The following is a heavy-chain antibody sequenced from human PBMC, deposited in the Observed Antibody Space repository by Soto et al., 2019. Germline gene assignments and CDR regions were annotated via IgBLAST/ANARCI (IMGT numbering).Heavy chain of an antibody. CDR1: GFTFSSYG. CDR3: ARLSSSWSMDV. Sequence: QVQLVESGGGVVQPGRSLRLSCAASGFTFSSYGMHWVRQAPGKGLEWVAGTWYDGSNKYHADSVKGRITISRDNSKNTLDLQMNSLRVEDTAVYYCARLSSSWSMDVWGQGTTVTVSS. J-gene: IGHJ6*02. CDR2: TWYDGSNK. V-gene: IGHV3-33*01. D-gene: IGHD6-13*01.